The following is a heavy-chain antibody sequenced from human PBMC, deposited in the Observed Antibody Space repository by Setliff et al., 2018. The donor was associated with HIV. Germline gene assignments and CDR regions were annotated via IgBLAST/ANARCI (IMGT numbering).Heavy chain of an antibody. Sequence: LRLSCAASGFTLSTYWMIWVRRAPGRGLEWVANIKQDESLKYYADSVKGRFTISRDNARNSLYLLMSSLRAEDTAVYYCTRDLSPYDSSGYYDAFDLWGQGTMVTVSS. D-gene: IGHD3-22*01. CDR3: TRDLSPYDSSGYYDAFDL. CDR1: GFTLSTYW. V-gene: IGHV3-7*01. CDR2: IKQDESLK. J-gene: IGHJ3*01.